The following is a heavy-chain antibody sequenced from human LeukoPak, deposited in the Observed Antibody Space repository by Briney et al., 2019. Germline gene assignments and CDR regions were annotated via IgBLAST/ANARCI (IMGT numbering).Heavy chain of an antibody. D-gene: IGHD3-10*01. CDR1: GFTFSSYW. Sequence: GGSLRLSCAASGFTFSSYWMSWVRQAPGKGLEWVANIKQDGSEKYYVDSVKGRFTISRDNAKNSLYLQMNSLRAEDTAVYYCARDQGGLLWFGEPEAFDIWGQGTMVTVSS. CDR2: IKQDGSEK. CDR3: ARDQGGLLWFGEPEAFDI. J-gene: IGHJ3*02. V-gene: IGHV3-7*01.